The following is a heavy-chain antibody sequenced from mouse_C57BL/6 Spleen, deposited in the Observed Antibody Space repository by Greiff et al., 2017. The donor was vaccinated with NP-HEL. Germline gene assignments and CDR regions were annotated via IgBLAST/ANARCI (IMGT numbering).Heavy chain of an antibody. CDR2: IYPSDSET. D-gene: IGHD2-1*01. J-gene: IGHJ2*01. Sequence: VKLMESGAELVRPGSSVKLSCKASGYTFTSYWMDWVKQRPGQGLEWIGNIYPSDSETHYNQKFKDKATLTVDKSSSTAYMQLSSLTSEDSAVYYCARSRGNYGFDYWGQGTTLTVSS. CDR3: ARSRGNYGFDY. V-gene: IGHV1-61*01. CDR1: GYTFTSYW.